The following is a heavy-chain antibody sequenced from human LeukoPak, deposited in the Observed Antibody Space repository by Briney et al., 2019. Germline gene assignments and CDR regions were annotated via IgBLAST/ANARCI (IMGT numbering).Heavy chain of an antibody. D-gene: IGHD2-2*01. Sequence: GGSLRLSCAASGFTVSSNYMSWVRQAPGKGLEWVSAISGSGGSTYYADSVKGRFTISRDNSKNTLYLQMNSLRAEDTAVYYCARGGVPAAYYYYYYGMDVWGQGTTVTVSS. CDR3: ARGGVPAAYYYYYYGMDV. V-gene: IGHV3-66*01. CDR2: ISGSGGST. CDR1: GFTVSSNY. J-gene: IGHJ6*02.